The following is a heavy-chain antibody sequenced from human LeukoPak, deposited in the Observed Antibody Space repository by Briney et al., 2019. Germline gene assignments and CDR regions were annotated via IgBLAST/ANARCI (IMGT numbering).Heavy chain of an antibody. V-gene: IGHV1-69*13. CDR2: IIPIFGTA. D-gene: IGHD3-10*01. J-gene: IGHJ4*02. CDR3: ARDSGYGSGSVDY. CDR1: GYTFTGYY. Sequence: GASVKVSCTASGYTFTGYYIHWVRQAPGQGLEWMGGIIPIFGTANYAQKFQGRVTITADESTSTAYMELSSLRSEDTAVYYCARDSGYGSGSVDYWGQGTLVTVSS.